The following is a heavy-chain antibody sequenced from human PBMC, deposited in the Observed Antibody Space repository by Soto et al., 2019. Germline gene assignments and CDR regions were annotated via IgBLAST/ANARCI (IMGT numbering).Heavy chain of an antibody. CDR2: ISSSSSYI. J-gene: IGHJ4*02. V-gene: IGHV3-21*01. CDR3: ARGRTTVTTLGIDY. Sequence: GSLRLSCAASGFTFSSYSMNWVRQAPGKGLEWVSSISSSSSYIYYADSVKGRFTISRDNAKNSLYLQMNSLRAEDTAVYYCARGRTTVTTLGIDYWGQGTLVTVSS. CDR1: GFTFSSYS. D-gene: IGHD4-17*01.